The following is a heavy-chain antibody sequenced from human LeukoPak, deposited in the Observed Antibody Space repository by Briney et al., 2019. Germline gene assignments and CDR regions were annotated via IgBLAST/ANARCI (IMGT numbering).Heavy chain of an antibody. V-gene: IGHV3-30*18. CDR1: GFTFSSYG. CDR2: ISYDGSNK. CDR3: AKDRRSGYAKNFDY. D-gene: IGHD5-12*01. J-gene: IGHJ4*02. Sequence: TGGSLRLSCAASGFTFSSYGMHWVRQAPGKGLEWVAVISYDGSNKYYADSVKGRFTISRDNSKNTLYPQMNSLRAEDTAVYYCAKDRRSGYAKNFDYWGQGTLVTVSS.